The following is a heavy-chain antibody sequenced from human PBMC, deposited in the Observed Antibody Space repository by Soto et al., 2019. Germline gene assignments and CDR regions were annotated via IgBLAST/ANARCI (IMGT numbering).Heavy chain of an antibody. CDR1: GFTFSSYA. V-gene: IGHV3-23*01. D-gene: IGHD3-22*01. J-gene: IGHJ4*02. Sequence: GGSLRLSCAASGFTFSSYAMSWVRQAPGKGLEWVSAISGSGGSTYYADSVKGRFTISRDNSKNTLYLQMNSLRAEDTAVYYCAKDLHYYDSSGYSEPFDYWGQGTLVTVSS. CDR2: ISGSGGST. CDR3: AKDLHYYDSSGYSEPFDY.